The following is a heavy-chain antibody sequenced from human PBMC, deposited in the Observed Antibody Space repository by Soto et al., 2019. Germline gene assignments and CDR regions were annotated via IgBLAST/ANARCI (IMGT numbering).Heavy chain of an antibody. J-gene: IGHJ5*02. Sequence: PGGSLRLSCAASGFTFSSYSMNWVRQAPGKGLEWVSSISSSSSYIYYADSVKGRFTTSRDNAKNSLYLQMNSLRAEDTAVYYCARDWDIVVVPAANNWFDPWGQGTLVTVSS. V-gene: IGHV3-21*01. CDR2: ISSSSSYI. D-gene: IGHD2-2*01. CDR1: GFTFSSYS. CDR3: ARDWDIVVVPAANNWFDP.